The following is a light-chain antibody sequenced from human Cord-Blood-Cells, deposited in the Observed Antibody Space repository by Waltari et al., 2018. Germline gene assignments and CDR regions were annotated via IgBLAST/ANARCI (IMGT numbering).Light chain of an antibody. J-gene: IGLJ2*01. CDR3: NSRDSSGNHLV. V-gene: IGLV3-19*01. Sequence: SSALTQDTAVSVALGQTVRITCQGDSLRSYYASWYQQKPGQAPVLVIYGKNNRPAGIPDRFSGSSSGNTASLTITWAQAEDEADYYCNSRDSSGNHLVFGGGTKLTVL. CDR2: GKN. CDR1: SLRSYY.